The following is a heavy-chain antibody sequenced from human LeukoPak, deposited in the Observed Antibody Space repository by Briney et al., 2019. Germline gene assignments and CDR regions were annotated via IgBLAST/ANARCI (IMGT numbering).Heavy chain of an antibody. V-gene: IGHV3-33*01. Sequence: GGSLRLSCAASGFTFSSYGMHWVRQAPGKGLEWVAYIWYDGNNKYYADSVKGRFTISRDNSKNTLYLQMNSLRAQDTAVYDCARDLSPSVAVGGTLESVFSDYWGQGTLVTVSS. CDR1: GFTFSSYG. CDR2: IWYDGNNK. D-gene: IGHD6-19*01. J-gene: IGHJ4*02. CDR3: ARDLSPSVAVGGTLESVFSDY.